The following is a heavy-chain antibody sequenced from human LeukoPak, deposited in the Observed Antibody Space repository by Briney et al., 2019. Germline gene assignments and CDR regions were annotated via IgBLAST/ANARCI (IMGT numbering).Heavy chain of an antibody. D-gene: IGHD3-22*01. CDR3: ARTYYYDSRSFDY. V-gene: IGHV1-2*04. CDR1: GYTFTGYY. J-gene: IGHJ4*02. Sequence: ASVKVSCKASGYTFTGYYMHWVRQAPGQGLEWMGWINPNSGGTNYAQKFQGWVTMTRDTSISTAYMELSRLRSDDTAVYYCARTYYYDSRSFDYWGQGTLVTISS. CDR2: INPNSGGT.